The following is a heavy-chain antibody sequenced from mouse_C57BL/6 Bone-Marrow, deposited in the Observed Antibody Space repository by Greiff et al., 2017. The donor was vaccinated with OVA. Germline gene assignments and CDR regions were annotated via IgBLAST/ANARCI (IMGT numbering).Heavy chain of an antibody. Sequence: VQLQQPGAELVKPGASVKMSCKASGYTFTSYWITWVKQRPGQGLEWIGDIYPGSGSTNYNEKFKSKATLTVDTSSSTAYMQLSSLTSEDSAVYYCARTFDGSYQDAMDDWGQGTSVTVSS. CDR1: GYTFTSYW. D-gene: IGHD2-3*01. J-gene: IGHJ4*01. CDR2: IYPGSGST. V-gene: IGHV1-55*01. CDR3: ARTFDGSYQDAMDD.